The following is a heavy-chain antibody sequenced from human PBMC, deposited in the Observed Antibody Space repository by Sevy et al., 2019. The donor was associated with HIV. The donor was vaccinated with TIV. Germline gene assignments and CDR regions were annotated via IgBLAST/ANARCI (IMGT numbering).Heavy chain of an antibody. Sequence: SETLSLTCIVSGGSISSDSYYWGWIRQPPGKGLEWIGSIYYTGSTYYNPSLKSRVIISSDTSKNQFSLRLSSVTAADTALYFCARPSSLYYYYAMDVWGQGTTVTVSS. CDR1: GGSISSDSYY. D-gene: IGHD3-10*01. J-gene: IGHJ6*02. CDR3: ARPSSLYYYYAMDV. CDR2: IYYTGST. V-gene: IGHV4-39*01.